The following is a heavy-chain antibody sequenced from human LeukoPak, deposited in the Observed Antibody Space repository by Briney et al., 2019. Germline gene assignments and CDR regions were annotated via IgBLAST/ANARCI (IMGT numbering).Heavy chain of an antibody. J-gene: IGHJ4*02. D-gene: IGHD6-13*01. CDR2: ISYDGSNK. Sequence: GGSLRLSCAASGFTFSSYGMHWVRQAPGKGLEWVAVISYDGSNKYYADSVKGRFTISRDSSKNTLFLEMSSLRPKDTAVYYCARGAYSSSWLNFDYWGQGTLVTVSS. CDR3: ARGAYSSSWLNFDY. V-gene: IGHV3-30*03. CDR1: GFTFSSYG.